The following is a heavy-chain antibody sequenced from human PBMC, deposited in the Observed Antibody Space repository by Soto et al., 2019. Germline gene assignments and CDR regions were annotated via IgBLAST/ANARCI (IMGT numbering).Heavy chain of an antibody. CDR2: IYYSGST. D-gene: IGHD3-3*01. J-gene: IGHJ3*02. V-gene: IGHV4-31*03. CDR1: GGSISSGGYY. Sequence: SETLSLTCTVSGGSISSGGYYWSCIRQHPGKGLQWIGYIYYSGSTYYNPSLKSRVTISVDTSKNQFSLKLSSVTAADTAVYYCARGAELRFNAFDIWGQGTMVTVSS. CDR3: ARGAELRFNAFDI.